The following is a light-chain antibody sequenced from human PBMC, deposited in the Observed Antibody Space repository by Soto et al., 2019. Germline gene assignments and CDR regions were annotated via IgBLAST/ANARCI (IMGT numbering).Light chain of an antibody. CDR2: WAS. J-gene: IGKJ4*01. CDR1: QSVLYSSNNKNY. CDR3: QQYYDSPLT. Sequence: DIVMTQSPDSLAVSLGERATINCKSSQSVLYSSNNKNYLTWYQQKPGQPPKLLISWASTRESGVPERFSGSGSRTDFTLTISSLQAEDVAVYYCQQYYDSPLTFGGGTKVEIK. V-gene: IGKV4-1*01.